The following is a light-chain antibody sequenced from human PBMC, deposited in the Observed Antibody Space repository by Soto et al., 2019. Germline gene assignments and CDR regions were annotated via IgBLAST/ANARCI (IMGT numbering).Light chain of an antibody. CDR3: QQRRNWPPVT. CDR2: DAS. Sequence: EIVLTQSPATLSLSPGERATLSCRASQSVSSSLAWYQQKPGQAHRLLIYDASNRATGIPARFSGSGSGTDFTLTISSLEPEDFAVYYCQQRRNWPPVTFGQGTRLEIK. V-gene: IGKV3-11*01. CDR1: QSVSSS. J-gene: IGKJ5*01.